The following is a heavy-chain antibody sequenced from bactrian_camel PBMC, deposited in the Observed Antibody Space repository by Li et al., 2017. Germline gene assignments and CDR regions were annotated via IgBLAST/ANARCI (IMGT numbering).Heavy chain of an antibody. CDR1: GYIFRSCA. Sequence: QLVESGGGLVQPGGSLRLSCACSSGYIFRSCAMAWYRQAPGKERELVSALTGAGITYYADSVKGRFTISQDYAKNTVYLQMNSLKPDDTAMYYCAARWIWYGLDSWGKGTQVTVS. V-gene: IGHV3S53*01. D-gene: IGHD1*01. J-gene: IGHJ7*01. CDR2: LTGAGIT.